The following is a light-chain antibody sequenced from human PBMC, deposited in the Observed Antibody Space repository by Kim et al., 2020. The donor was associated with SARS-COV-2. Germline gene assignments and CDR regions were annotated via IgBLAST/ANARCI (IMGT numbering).Light chain of an antibody. CDR3: QPSYITPFT. CDR1: QSISSH. CDR2: AAS. J-gene: IGKJ3*01. Sequence: DIQMTQSPSSLSASVGDRVTITCRTTQSISSHLNWYQQKPGRAPKLLISAASTLQGGVPSRFSGSGSETDFTLTISSLQPEDFATSFCQPSYITPFTFVPGTKVDIK. V-gene: IGKV1-39*01.